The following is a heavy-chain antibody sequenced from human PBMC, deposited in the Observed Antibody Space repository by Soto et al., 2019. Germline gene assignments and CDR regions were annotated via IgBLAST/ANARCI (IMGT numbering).Heavy chain of an antibody. D-gene: IGHD2-2*01. J-gene: IGHJ5*02. CDR2: IYYTGKT. Sequence: TLSLTCSVSGDYIHVGGYYWTWIRQRPGKGLEWMGYIYYTGKTYYNPSLESRLTMSVDRSKNQFSLRLTSVTAADTAVYFCGRDLTSNANCIDPWGQGTLVTVSS. CDR1: GDYIHVGGYY. V-gene: IGHV4-30-4*01. CDR3: GRDLTSNANCIDP.